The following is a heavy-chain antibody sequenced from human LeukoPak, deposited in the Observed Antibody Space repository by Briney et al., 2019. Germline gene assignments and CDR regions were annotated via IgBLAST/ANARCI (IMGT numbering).Heavy chain of an antibody. V-gene: IGHV3-48*03. CDR2: ISSSGSTI. J-gene: IGHJ4*02. Sequence: GGSLRLSCAASGFTLSSYEMSWVRQAPGKGLEWVSYISSSGSTIYYADSVKGRFTISRDNAKNSLYLQMNSLRAEDTAVYYCARVQYSGSYHYFDYWGQGTLVTVSS. CDR3: ARVQYSGSYHYFDY. D-gene: IGHD1-26*01. CDR1: GFTLSSYE.